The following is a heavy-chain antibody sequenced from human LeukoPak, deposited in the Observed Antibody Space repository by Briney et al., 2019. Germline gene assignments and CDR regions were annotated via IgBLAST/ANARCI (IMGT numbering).Heavy chain of an antibody. CDR1: GFTFSSYA. CDR2: ISGSGGST. D-gene: IGHD6-19*01. J-gene: IGHJ4*02. CDR3: AKDRSIAVAGDTAD. Sequence: PGGSLRLSCAASGFTFSSYAMSWVRQAPGKGLEWVSAISGSGGSTYYADSVKGRFTIPRDNSKNTLYLQMNSLRAEDTAVYYCAKDRSIAVAGDTADWGQGTLVTVSS. V-gene: IGHV3-23*01.